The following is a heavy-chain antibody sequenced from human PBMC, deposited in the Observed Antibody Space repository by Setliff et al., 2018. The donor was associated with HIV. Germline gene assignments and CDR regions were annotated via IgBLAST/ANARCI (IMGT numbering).Heavy chain of an antibody. V-gene: IGHV1-18*01. CDR2: ITAYNGNT. D-gene: IGHD5-18*01. CDR3: AGDPPDTAMVMAYFYMDV. CDR1: GYTFDSYG. Sequence: ASVKVSCKASGYTFDSYGISWVRQVPGQGIEWMGWITAYNGNTKYAQKFQGRVTMTTDTSTSTAYMELRSLTSDDTGVYYCAGDPPDTAMVMAYFYMDVWGTGTTVTVSS. J-gene: IGHJ6*03.